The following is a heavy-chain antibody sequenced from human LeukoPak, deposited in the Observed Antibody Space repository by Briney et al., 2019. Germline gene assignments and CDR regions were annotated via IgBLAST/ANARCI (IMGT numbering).Heavy chain of an antibody. CDR3: VSFYETY. V-gene: IGHV3-74*01. D-gene: IGHD2/OR15-2a*01. CDR2: ISYDGGDP. Sequence: PGGSLRLSCAASGFTFSSYWMHWVRQAPGKGLVWVSRISYDGGDPSYADSVKGRFTISKDNAKNTVYLQMNSLRAEDTAVYYCVSFYETYWGRGTLVTVSS. CDR1: GFTFSSYW. J-gene: IGHJ4*02.